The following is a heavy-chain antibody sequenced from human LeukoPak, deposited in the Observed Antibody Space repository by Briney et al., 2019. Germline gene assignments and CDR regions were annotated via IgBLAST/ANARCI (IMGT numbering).Heavy chain of an antibody. V-gene: IGHV1-46*01. CDR1: GYTFTSYY. CDR2: INPSSGGT. CDR3: ARDGDTSSGWYGYFDY. Sequence: ASVKVSCKASGYTFTSYYMHWVRQAPGQGLEWMAMINPSSGGTSYAQNFLGRVTMTRDTSTSTVYMELSSLRSEDTAVYYCARDGDTSSGWYGYFDYWGQGTLVTVSS. J-gene: IGHJ4*02. D-gene: IGHD6-19*01.